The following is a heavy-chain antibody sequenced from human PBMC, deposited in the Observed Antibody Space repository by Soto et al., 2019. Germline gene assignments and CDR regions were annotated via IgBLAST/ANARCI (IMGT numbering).Heavy chain of an antibody. V-gene: IGHV1-69*06. CDR1: GGTFSSYA. J-gene: IGHJ3*02. D-gene: IGHD3-3*01. Sequence: QVQLVQSGAEVKKPGSSVKVSCKDSGGTFSSYAISWVRQAPGQGLEWMGGIIHIFGTANYAQKFQGRVTITADKSTSTAYMELSSLRSEDTAVYYCARAPDGLRSDAFDSWGQGTMVTVSS. CDR3: ARAPDGLRSDAFDS. CDR2: IIHIFGTA.